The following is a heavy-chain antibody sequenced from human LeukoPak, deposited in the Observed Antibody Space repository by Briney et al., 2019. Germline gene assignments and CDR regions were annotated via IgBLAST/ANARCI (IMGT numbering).Heavy chain of an antibody. J-gene: IGHJ6*03. CDR3: ARDPKGDYYYYMDV. V-gene: IGHV1-2*02. CDR2: INPYSGGT. Sequence: ASVKVSCKASGYTFTGYYMHWVRQAPGQGLEWMGWINPYSGGTNYEQKFQGRVTMTRDTSISTAYMELSRLRSDDTAVYYCARDPKGDYYYYMDVWGKGTTVTISS. D-gene: IGHD3-16*01. CDR1: GYTFTGYY.